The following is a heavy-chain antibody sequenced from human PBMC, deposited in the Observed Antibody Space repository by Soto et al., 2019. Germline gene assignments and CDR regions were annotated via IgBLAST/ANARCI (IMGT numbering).Heavy chain of an antibody. CDR2: IYYSGST. D-gene: IGHD5-12*01. CDR1: GGSFSGYH. J-gene: IGHJ6*03. Sequence: PSETLSLTCAVYGGSFSGYHWSWIRQPPGKGLEWIGYIYYSGSTNYNPSLKSRVTISVDTSKNQFSLKLSSVTAADTAVYYCARSTSPGYYYYMDVWGKGTTVTVSS. CDR3: ARSTSPGYYYYMDV. V-gene: IGHV4-59*01.